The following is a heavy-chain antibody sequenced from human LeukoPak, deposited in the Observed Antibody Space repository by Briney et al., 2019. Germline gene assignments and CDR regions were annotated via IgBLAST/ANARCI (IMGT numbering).Heavy chain of an antibody. D-gene: IGHD6-19*01. V-gene: IGHV3-23*01. CDR2: LSETGETT. J-gene: IGHJ4*02. CDR1: GFSFRDHA. Sequence: QPGGSLRLSCAASGFSFRDHAMNWVRQAPGQGLEWVSSLSETGETTDYADSVKGRFTISRDNSNNILYLQINSLRADDTAVYYCAKQWLVGIWGQGTLVTVSS. CDR3: AKQWLVGI.